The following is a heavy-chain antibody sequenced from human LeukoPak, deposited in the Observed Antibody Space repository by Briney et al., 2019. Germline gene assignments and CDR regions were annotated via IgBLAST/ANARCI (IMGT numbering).Heavy chain of an antibody. CDR3: ARDQPVNYYDSSVYYYGRDPSYWYFDL. CDR1: GYTFTSYG. V-gene: IGHV1-18*01. J-gene: IGHJ2*01. CDR2: ISAYNGNT. D-gene: IGHD3-22*01. Sequence: ASVKVSCKASGYTFTSYGISWVRQAPGQGLEWMGWISAYNGNTNYAQKLQGRVTMTTDTSTSTAYMELRSLRSDDTAVYYCARDQPVNYYDSSVYYYGRDPSYWYFDLWGRGTLVTVSS.